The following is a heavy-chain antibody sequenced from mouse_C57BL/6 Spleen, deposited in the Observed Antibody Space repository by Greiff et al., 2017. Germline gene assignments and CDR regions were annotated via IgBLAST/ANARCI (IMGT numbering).Heavy chain of an antibody. CDR2: ISDGGSYT. J-gene: IGHJ2*01. V-gene: IGHV5-4*01. CDR3: AREALYDGYLDY. CDR1: GFTFSSYA. D-gene: IGHD2-3*01. Sequence: EVQVVESGGGLVKPGGSLKVSCAASGFTFSSYAMSWVRQTPEKRLEWVATISDGGSYTYYPDNVKGRFTISRDNAKNNLYLQMSHLKSEDTAMYYCAREALYDGYLDYWGQGTTLTVSS.